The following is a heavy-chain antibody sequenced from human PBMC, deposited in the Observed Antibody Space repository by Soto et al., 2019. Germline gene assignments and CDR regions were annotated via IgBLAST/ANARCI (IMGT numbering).Heavy chain of an antibody. J-gene: IGHJ4*02. D-gene: IGHD1-26*01. CDR3: AAGIGWADY. CDR1: GFTFSVYG. V-gene: IGHV3-30*03. Sequence: QVQLVESGGGVVQPGRSLRLSCAASGFTFSVYGMHWVRQAPGKGLEWVAFISHDGSNKYYADSVKGRFTISRDNSKNTLYLQMNSLRVEGTAVYYCAAGIGWADYWGQGTLVTVSS. CDR2: ISHDGSNK.